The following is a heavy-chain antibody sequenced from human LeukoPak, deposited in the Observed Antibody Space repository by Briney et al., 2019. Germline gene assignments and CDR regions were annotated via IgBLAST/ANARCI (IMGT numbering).Heavy chain of an antibody. CDR1: GFTFSAHW. CDR2: IKQDGSEK. V-gene: IGHV3-7*01. J-gene: IGHJ4*02. D-gene: IGHD1-26*01. CDR3: AKDWGYSGSYSNYFDY. Sequence: GGSLRLSCAASGFTFSAHWMSWVRQAPGKGLEWVANIKQDGSEKYYVDSVKGRFTISRDNSKNTLYLQMNSLRAEDTAVYYCAKDWGYSGSYSNYFDYWGQGTLVTVSS.